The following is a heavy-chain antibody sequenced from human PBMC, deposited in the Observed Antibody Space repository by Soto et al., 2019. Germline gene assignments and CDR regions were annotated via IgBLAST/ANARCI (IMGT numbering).Heavy chain of an antibody. J-gene: IGHJ4*02. V-gene: IGHV1-69*13. CDR1: GGTFSSYA. CDR3: ARSHYYDSSVYYS. Sequence: SVKVSCKASGGTFSSYAISWVRQAPGQGLEWMGGIIPIFGTANYAQKFQGRVTITADESTSTAYMELSSLRSEDTAVYYCARSHYYDSSVYYSWGQRTLVALCS. D-gene: IGHD3-22*01. CDR2: IIPIFGTA.